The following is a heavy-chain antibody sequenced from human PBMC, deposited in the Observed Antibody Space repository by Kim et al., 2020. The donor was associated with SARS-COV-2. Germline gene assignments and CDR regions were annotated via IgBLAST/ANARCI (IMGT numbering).Heavy chain of an antibody. V-gene: IGHV4-31*03. D-gene: IGHD2-2*01. Sequence: SETLSLTCTVSGGSISSGGYYWSWIRQHPGKGLEWIGYIYYSGSTYYNPSLKSRVTISVDTSKNQFSLKLSSVTAADTAVYYCARNGDCSSTSCYVFGHWFDPWGQGTLVTVSS. CDR3: ARNGDCSSTSCYVFGHWFDP. J-gene: IGHJ5*02. CDR2: IYYSGST. CDR1: GGSISSGGYY.